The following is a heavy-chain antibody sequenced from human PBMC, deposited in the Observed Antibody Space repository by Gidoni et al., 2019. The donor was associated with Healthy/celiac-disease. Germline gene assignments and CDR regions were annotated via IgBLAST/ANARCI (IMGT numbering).Heavy chain of an antibody. Sequence: EVQLVESGGGLVKPGGSLRLSCAASGFTFSSYSMNWVRQAPGKGLEWVSSISSSSSYIYYADSVKGRFTISRDNAKNSLYLQMNSLRAEDTAVYYCARGGNWNYPFPFDYWGQGTLVTVSS. CDR2: ISSSSSYI. J-gene: IGHJ4*02. D-gene: IGHD1-7*01. CDR3: ARGGNWNYPFPFDY. V-gene: IGHV3-21*01. CDR1: GFTFSSYS.